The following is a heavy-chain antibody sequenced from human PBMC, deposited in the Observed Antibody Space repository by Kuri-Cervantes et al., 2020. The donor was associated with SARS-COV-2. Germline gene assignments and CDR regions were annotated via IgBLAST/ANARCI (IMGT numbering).Heavy chain of an antibody. Sequence: GESLKISCAASGFTFSSYSMNWVRQAPGKGLEWVSSISSTSSYIYYADSVKGRFTISRDNAKNSLYLQMNSLRVEDTAVYYCAGVSTMGVSLDWGQGTLVTVSS. CDR2: ISSTSSYI. V-gene: IGHV3-21*04. CDR3: AGVSTMGVSLD. CDR1: GFTFSSYS. D-gene: IGHD5-24*01. J-gene: IGHJ4*02.